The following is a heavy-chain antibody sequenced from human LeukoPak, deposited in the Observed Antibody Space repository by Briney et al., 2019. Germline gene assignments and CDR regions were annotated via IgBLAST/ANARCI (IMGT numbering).Heavy chain of an antibody. CDR1: GYTFTGCY. D-gene: IGHD6-13*01. CDR3: ARCQVMGYSSSWYPPDFDY. V-gene: IGHV1-2*02. Sequence: GASVKVSCKASGYTFTGCYMHWVRQAPGQGLEWMGWINPNSGGTNYAQKFQGRVTMTRDTSISTAYMELSRLRSDDTAVYYCARCQVMGYSSSWYPPDFDYWGQGTLVTVSS. J-gene: IGHJ4*02. CDR2: INPNSGGT.